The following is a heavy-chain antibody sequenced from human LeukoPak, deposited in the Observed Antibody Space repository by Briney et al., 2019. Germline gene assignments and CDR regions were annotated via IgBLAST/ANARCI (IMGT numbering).Heavy chain of an antibody. Sequence: SETLSLTCTVSGGSVSDYYWSWIRQSPGKGLEWIGYIYYTGSSSYNPSLRSRVTISADTSKNQFSLKLSSVTAADTAVYYCARLRITMVRGVIKYYYYYMDVWGKGTTVTISS. D-gene: IGHD3-10*01. J-gene: IGHJ6*03. CDR2: IYYTGSS. V-gene: IGHV4-59*02. CDR3: ARLRITMVRGVIKYYYYYMDV. CDR1: GGSVSDYY.